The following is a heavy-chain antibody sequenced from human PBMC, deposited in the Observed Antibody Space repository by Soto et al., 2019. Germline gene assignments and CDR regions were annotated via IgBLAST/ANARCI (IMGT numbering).Heavy chain of an antibody. Sequence: ASVKVSCKASGYTFTNYAMHWVRLAPGHRLEWMGWINGGDGNTNYSQKFQGRVTITRDRSASTAYMELSRLRYEDTAVYYCASSYSSSSKSIFFDPWGQGTQVTVPQ. CDR3: ASSYSSSSKSIFFDP. J-gene: IGHJ5*02. CDR1: GYTFTNYA. D-gene: IGHD6-6*01. V-gene: IGHV1-3*01. CDR2: INGGDGNT.